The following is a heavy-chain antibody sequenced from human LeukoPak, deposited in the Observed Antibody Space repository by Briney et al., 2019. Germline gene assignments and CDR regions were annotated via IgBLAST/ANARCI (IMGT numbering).Heavy chain of an antibody. D-gene: IGHD5-18*01. Sequence: SWGSLRLSCAASGFTFSSYWMSWVRQAPGKGLEWVANIKQDGSEKYYVDSVKGRFTISRDNAKNSLYLQMNSLRAEDTAVYYCAREGYSYGYPFDYWGQGTLVTVSS. V-gene: IGHV3-7*03. J-gene: IGHJ4*02. CDR1: GFTFSSYW. CDR3: AREGYSYGYPFDY. CDR2: IKQDGSEK.